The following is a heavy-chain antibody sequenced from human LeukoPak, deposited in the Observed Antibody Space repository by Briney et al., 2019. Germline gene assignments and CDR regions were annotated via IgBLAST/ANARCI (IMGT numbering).Heavy chain of an antibody. CDR1: GITFSGYS. J-gene: IGHJ4*02. V-gene: IGHV3-48*02. Sequence: PGGSLRLSCVVSGITFSGYSMIWVRQAPGKGLEWLSFITTSGNTIFYAESVKDRFTISRDNAKKSLYLQMNSLRDEDTAVYYCARVGGATAVTMYFEYWGQGTLVTVSS. CDR2: ITTSGNTI. D-gene: IGHD1-26*01. CDR3: ARVGGATAVTMYFEY.